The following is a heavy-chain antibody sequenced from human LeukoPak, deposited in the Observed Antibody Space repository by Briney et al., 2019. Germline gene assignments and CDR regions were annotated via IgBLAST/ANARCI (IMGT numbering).Heavy chain of an antibody. V-gene: IGHV3-23*01. CDR1: GFSFSSYA. CDR2: ISGSGGST. CDR3: AKAVDRYRTSHFDY. J-gene: IGHJ4*02. D-gene: IGHD3-16*02. Sequence: GGSLRLSCAASGFSFSSYAMSWVRQAPGKGLEWVSAISGSGGSTFDTDSVTGRFTISRDNSKDTLYLQMNSLRAEDTAVYYCAKAVDRYRTSHFDYWGQGILVTVSS.